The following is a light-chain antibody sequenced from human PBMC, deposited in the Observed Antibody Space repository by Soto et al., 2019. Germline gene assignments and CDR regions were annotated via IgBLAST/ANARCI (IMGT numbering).Light chain of an antibody. Sequence: QSVLTQPASVSGSPAQSITISCTGTSSDIGGYYYVSWYQHHPGKAPKLLIYQVTNRPSRVSNRFSGSKSGNTASLTISGLQADDEADYYCTSYSSSDIFYVFGTGTKVTVL. J-gene: IGLJ1*01. CDR2: QVT. CDR3: TSYSSSDIFYV. CDR1: SSDIGGYYY. V-gene: IGLV2-14*01.